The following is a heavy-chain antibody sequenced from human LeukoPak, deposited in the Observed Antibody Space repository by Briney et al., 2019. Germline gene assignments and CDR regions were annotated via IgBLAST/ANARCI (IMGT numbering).Heavy chain of an antibody. D-gene: IGHD3-22*01. V-gene: IGHV3-23*01. J-gene: IGHJ4*02. CDR2: IFGGTGST. Sequence: AGGSLRLSCVASGFTFSNYAMSWVRQAPGEGLEWVSGIFGGTGSTYYADSVKGRVTISRDNSRNTVYLQMNSLRVEDTAVYYCAKDRTFYSDFTAYYFSPPLQHYWGQGALVTVSS. CDR1: GFTFSNYA. CDR3: AKDRTFYSDFTAYYFSPPLQHY.